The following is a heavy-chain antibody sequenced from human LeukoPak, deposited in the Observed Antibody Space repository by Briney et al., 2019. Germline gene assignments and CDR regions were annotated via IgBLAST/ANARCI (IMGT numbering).Heavy chain of an antibody. Sequence: RSGGSLRLSCAASGFTLSSYAMSWVRQAPGKGLEWVSATSTSGGSAYYADSVKGRFTISRDNSKNTLYLQMDSLRADDTAVYYCARYSGSYYYPPAWDLWGQGTLVTVSS. CDR2: TSTSGGSA. D-gene: IGHD1-26*01. CDR3: ARYSGSYYYPPAWDL. V-gene: IGHV3-23*01. J-gene: IGHJ4*02. CDR1: GFTLSSYA.